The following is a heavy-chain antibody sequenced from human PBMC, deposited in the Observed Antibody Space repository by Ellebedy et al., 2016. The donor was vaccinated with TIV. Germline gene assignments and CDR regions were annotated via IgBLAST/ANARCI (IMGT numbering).Heavy chain of an antibody. CDR2: ISNNGGST. V-gene: IGHV3-64D*06. J-gene: IGHJ6*02. CDR1: GFTFSSSA. CDR3: VKDSYVTDV. Sequence: GGSLRLSXSASGFTFSSSAMHWVRQAPGKGLEYISTISNNGGSTYYADSVKGRFTISRDNSKNTLYLQMSSLRAEDTAVYYCVKDSYVTDVWGQGTTVTVSS.